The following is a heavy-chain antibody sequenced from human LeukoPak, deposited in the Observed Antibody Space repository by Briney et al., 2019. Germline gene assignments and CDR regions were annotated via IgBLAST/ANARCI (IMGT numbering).Heavy chain of an antibody. CDR2: IKRDGSEK. J-gene: IGHJ6*02. V-gene: IGHV3-7*04. CDR3: ARGHYGMEV. Sequence: GGSLRLSCAVSGFTFSTYSMNWVRQAPGKGLEWVANIKRDGSEKHYLDSVKGRFTISRDNAKNSLWLQMNSLRGEDTAVYYCARGHYGMEVWGQGTTVTVSS. CDR1: GFTFSTYS.